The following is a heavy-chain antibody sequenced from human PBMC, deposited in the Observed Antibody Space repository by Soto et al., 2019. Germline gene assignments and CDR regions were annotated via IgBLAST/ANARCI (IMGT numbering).Heavy chain of an antibody. J-gene: IGHJ4*02. D-gene: IGHD3-3*01. CDR3: AKSGYDFWSGYYYFDY. CDR2: ISGSGGST. V-gene: IGHV3-23*01. CDR1: GFTFSSYV. Sequence: EVQLLESGGGLVQPGGSLRLSCAASGFTFSSYVMSWVRQAPGKGLEWVSAISGSGGSTYYADSVKGRFTISRDNSKNTLYLQMNSLRAEDTAVYYCAKSGYDFWSGYYYFDYWGQGTLVIVSS.